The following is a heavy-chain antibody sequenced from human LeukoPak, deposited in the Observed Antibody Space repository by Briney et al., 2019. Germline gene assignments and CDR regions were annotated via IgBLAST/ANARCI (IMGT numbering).Heavy chain of an antibody. D-gene: IGHD3-16*02. CDR1: GGSISSYY. V-gene: IGHV4-59*12. CDR2: IYDSGST. J-gene: IGHJ3*02. CDR3: ARGLYDYVWGSYRYAAWGAFDI. Sequence: SETLSLTCTVSGGSISSYYWSWIRQPPGKGLEWIGYIYDSGSTNYNPSLKSRVTISVDTSKNQFSLKLSSVTAADTAVYYCARGLYDYVWGSYRYAAWGAFDIWGQGTMVTVSS.